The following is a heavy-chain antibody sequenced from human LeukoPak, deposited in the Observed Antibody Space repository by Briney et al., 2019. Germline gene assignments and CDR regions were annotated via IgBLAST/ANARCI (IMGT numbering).Heavy chain of an antibody. D-gene: IGHD3-10*02. CDR1: GFTFNTYW. V-gene: IGHV3-7*01. J-gene: IGHJ4*02. Sequence: GGSLRLSCAASGFTFNTYWMSWVRQAPGKGLEWVANIKPDGGESFYADSGKGRFSISRDNTKSSLYLQTNSLRAEDTAVYYSARDVRSGLNYFVFADYWGQRTLVTVSS. CDR3: ARDVRSGLNYFVFADY. CDR2: IKPDGGES.